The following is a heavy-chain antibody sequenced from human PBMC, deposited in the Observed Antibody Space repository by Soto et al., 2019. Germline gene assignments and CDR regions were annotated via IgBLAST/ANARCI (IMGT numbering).Heavy chain of an antibody. CDR2: IIPIIGKA. J-gene: IGHJ4*02. D-gene: IGHD3-9*01. V-gene: IGHV1-69*13. Sequence: SVKVSCKASGYTFTSYGISWVRQAPGQGLEWMGGIIPIIGKANYAQKFQGRVTITADESTSTAYMELSSLRSEDTAVYYCAREGNYDILTGPYRRWGQGTLVTVSS. CDR3: AREGNYDILTGPYRR. CDR1: GYTFTSYG.